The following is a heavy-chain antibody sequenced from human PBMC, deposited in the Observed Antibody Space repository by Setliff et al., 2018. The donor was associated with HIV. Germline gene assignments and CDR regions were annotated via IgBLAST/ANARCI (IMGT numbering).Heavy chain of an antibody. CDR2: INPNSGGT. J-gene: IGHJ4*02. CDR3: ARVLAVKYYYDSSGGDY. D-gene: IGHD3-22*01. V-gene: IGHV1-2*02. Sequence: ASVKVSCKASGYTFTGYYMHWVRQAPGQGLEWMGWINPNSGGTNYAQKFQGRVTMTRDTSISTAYMELSRLRSDDTAVYYRARVLAVKYYYDSSGGDYWGQGTLVTVSS. CDR1: GYTFTGYY.